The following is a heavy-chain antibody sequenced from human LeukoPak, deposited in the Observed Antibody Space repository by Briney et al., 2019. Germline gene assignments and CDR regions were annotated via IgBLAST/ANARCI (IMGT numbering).Heavy chain of an antibody. Sequence: GSLRLSCAASGFTFSTYNMNWVRQAPGKGLEWVSSITSSSSYTFYADSVKGRFTISRDNAKSSLYLQMNSLRAEDTAIYYCARDPYNGNYGDSYYYYMDVWGKGTTVTIPS. CDR1: GFTFSTYN. D-gene: IGHD1-26*01. V-gene: IGHV3-21*01. CDR2: ITSSSSYT. J-gene: IGHJ6*03. CDR3: ARDPYNGNYGDSYYYYMDV.